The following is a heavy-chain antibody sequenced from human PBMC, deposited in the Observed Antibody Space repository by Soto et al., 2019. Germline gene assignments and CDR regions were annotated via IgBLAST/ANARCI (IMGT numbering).Heavy chain of an antibody. CDR3: ARDGGYSHGMDV. Sequence: ASVKVSCKASVGTFSSYTISWVRQAPGQGLEWMGWISAYNGNTNYAQKLQGRVTMTTDTSTSTGYMELRSLRSDDTAVYYCARDGGYSHGMDVWGQGTTVTVSS. CDR2: ISAYNGNT. V-gene: IGHV1-18*01. CDR1: VGTFSSYT. D-gene: IGHD3-16*01. J-gene: IGHJ6*02.